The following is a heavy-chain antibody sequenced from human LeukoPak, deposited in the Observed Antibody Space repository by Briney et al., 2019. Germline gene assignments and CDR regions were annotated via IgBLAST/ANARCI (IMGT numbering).Heavy chain of an antibody. CDR3: ARDLGYGDY. CDR2: IKQDGSEK. D-gene: IGHD5-12*01. Sequence: GGSLRLSCAASGFTFSSYSMNWVRQAPGKGLEWVANIKQDGSEKYYVDSVKGRFTISRDNAKNSLYLQMNSLRAEDTAVYYCARDLGYGDYAGQGTLVTVSS. CDR1: GFTFSSYS. V-gene: IGHV3-7*01. J-gene: IGHJ4*02.